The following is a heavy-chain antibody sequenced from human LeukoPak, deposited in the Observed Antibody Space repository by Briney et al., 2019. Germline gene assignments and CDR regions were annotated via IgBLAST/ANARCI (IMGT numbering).Heavy chain of an antibody. V-gene: IGHV3-30*18. CDR3: AKGCLGGGNCFFFQH. CDR2: ISSDGATQ. J-gene: IGHJ1*01. CDR1: GVTFDNYG. Sequence: GRSLRLSCAASGVTFDNYGMHWVRQAPGKGLEWVADISSDGATQYYGDSVKGRFTISRDNSKNTLNLQMNSLRPGDTAVYYCAKGCLGGGNCFFFQHWGQGTLVTVSS. D-gene: IGHD2-15*01.